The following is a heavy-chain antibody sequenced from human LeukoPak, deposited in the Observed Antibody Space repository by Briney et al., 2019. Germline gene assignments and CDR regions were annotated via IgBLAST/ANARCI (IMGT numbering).Heavy chain of an antibody. D-gene: IGHD6-6*01. J-gene: IGHJ4*02. CDR2: IIPIFGTA. Sequence: ASVKVSCKASGGTFNSYAISWVRQAPGQGLEWMGGIIPIFGTANYAQKFQGRVTITTDESTSTAYMELSSLRSEDTAVYYCARLGSSSSYFDYWGQGTLVTVSS. CDR3: ARLGSSSSYFDY. CDR1: GGTFNSYA. V-gene: IGHV1-69*05.